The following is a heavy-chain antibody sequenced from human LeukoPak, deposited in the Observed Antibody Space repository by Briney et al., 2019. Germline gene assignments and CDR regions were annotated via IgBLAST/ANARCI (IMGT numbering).Heavy chain of an antibody. V-gene: IGHV3-7*01. Sequence: GGSLRLSCASSGFTFSNYWMSWVRQAPGKGLEWVANIKQDGSEKYYVDSVKGRFTISRDNAKNSLYLQMNSLRAEDTAVYYCARDPAGPDYDILTGSLHYFDYWGQGTLVTVSS. J-gene: IGHJ4*02. CDR3: ARDPAGPDYDILTGSLHYFDY. D-gene: IGHD3-9*01. CDR1: GFTFSNYW. CDR2: IKQDGSEK.